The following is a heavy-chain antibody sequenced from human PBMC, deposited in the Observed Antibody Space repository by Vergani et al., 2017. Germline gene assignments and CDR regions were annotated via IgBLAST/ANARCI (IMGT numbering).Heavy chain of an antibody. D-gene: IGHD3-10*01. CDR3: ARERXHYLNYFYYYYMDV. CDR1: GDSISSGGHS. CDR2: IYHSGST. V-gene: IGHV4-30-2*01. J-gene: IGHJ6*03. Sequence: QLHLQESGPRLVKPSETLSLTCTVSGDSISSGGHSWSWIRQPPGKGLEWVGYIYHSGSTYYNPSLKSRLTISVDESRNQFSLQLTSVTAADTAVYFCARERXHYLNYFYYYYMDVWGKGTTVTVSS.